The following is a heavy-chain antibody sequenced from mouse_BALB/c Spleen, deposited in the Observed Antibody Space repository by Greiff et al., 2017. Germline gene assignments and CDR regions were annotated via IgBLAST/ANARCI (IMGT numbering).Heavy chain of an antibody. CDR1: GYTFTDYN. V-gene: IGHV1S29*02. D-gene: IGHD1-1*01. CDR3: ARTTVVATPFDY. CDR2: IYPYNGGT. J-gene: IGHJ2*01. Sequence: VQLQQSGPELVKPGASVKISCKASGYTFTDYNMHWVKQSHGKSLEWIGYIYPYNGGTGYNQKFKSKATLTVDNSSSTAYMELRSLTSEDSAVYYCARTTVVATPFDYWGQGTTLTVSS.